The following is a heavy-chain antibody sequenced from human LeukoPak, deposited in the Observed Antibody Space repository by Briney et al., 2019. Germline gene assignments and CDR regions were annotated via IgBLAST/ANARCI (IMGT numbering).Heavy chain of an antibody. CDR3: ARDPVGGAFDI. CDR1: GFIFSIYW. D-gene: IGHD3-16*01. V-gene: IGHV3-7*01. J-gene: IGHJ3*02. CDR2: TNQDGSAT. Sequence: GGSLRLFCAASGFIFSIYWMTWVRQAPGKGLECLAITNQDGSATFYLDSVKGRFTIYRDNAEDSLYLQMNSLRAEDTAVYYCARDPVGGAFDIWGQGTMVTVSS.